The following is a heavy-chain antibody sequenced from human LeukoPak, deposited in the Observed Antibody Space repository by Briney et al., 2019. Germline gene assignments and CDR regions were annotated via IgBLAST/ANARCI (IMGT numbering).Heavy chain of an antibody. V-gene: IGHV4-59*01. CDR1: GGSISSYY. CDR2: IYYSGST. J-gene: IGHJ3*02. D-gene: IGHD5-12*01. CDR3: ARDGALGGYPRSNDAFDI. Sequence: PSETLSLTCTVSGGSISSYYWSWIRQPPGKGLEWIGYIYYSGSTNYNPSLKSRVTISVDTSKNQFSLKLSSVTAADTAVYYCARDGALGGYPRSNDAFDIWGQGTMVTVSS.